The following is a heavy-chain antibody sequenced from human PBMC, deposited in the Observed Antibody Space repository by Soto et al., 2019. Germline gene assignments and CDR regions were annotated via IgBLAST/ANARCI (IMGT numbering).Heavy chain of an antibody. CDR2: INHSGNT. Sequence: SETLSLTCAVYGGSFSGYYWSWIRQSPGKGLEWIGEINHSGNTNQNPSLKSRVTISVDTSKNQFSLKLRSLTSADTAVYYCARGITMTLTLQADAPDKVHLDSWGRGTLVTVSS. CDR3: ARGITMTLTLQADAPDKVHLDS. J-gene: IGHJ4*02. D-gene: IGHD3-22*01. V-gene: IGHV4-34*01. CDR1: GGSFSGYY.